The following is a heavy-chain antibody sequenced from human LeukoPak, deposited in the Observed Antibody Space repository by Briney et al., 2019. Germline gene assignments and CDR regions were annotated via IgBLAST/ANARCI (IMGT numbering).Heavy chain of an antibody. Sequence: ASVTVSCKVSGYTLTELSMHWVRQAPGKGLEWMGGFDPEDGETIYAQKFQGRVTMTEDTSTDTAYMELSSLRSEDTAVYYCATIVPAASSYYYMDVWGKGTTVTVSS. D-gene: IGHD2-2*01. CDR1: GYTLTELS. CDR2: FDPEDGET. CDR3: ATIVPAASSYYYMDV. V-gene: IGHV1-24*01. J-gene: IGHJ6*03.